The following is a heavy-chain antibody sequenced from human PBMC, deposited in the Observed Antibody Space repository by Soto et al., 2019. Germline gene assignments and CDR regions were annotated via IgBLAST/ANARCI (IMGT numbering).Heavy chain of an antibody. V-gene: IGHV2-5*01. CDR2: IYWNDDK. CDR1: GFSLSTSGVG. J-gene: IGHJ6*02. Sequence: SGHTLVNPTQTLTLTCTFSGFSLSTSGVGVGWIRQPPGKALEWLALIYWNDDKRYSPSLKSRLTITKDTSKNQVVLTMTNMDPVDTATYYCVVVPAAPLRFLEWFYYYYGMDVWGQGTTVTVSS. D-gene: IGHD3-3*01. CDR3: VVVPAAPLRFLEWFYYYYGMDV.